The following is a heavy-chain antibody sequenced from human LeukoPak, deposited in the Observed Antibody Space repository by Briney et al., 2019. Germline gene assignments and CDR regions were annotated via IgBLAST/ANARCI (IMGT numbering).Heavy chain of an antibody. CDR2: INPNSGGT. Sequence: GASVKVSCKASGYTFTGYYMHWVRQAPGQGLEWMGWINPNSGGTNYAQKFQGRVTMTRDTSISTAYMELSRLRSDDTAVYYCARDLCVDGVRGSAGLSCWFDPWGQGTLVTVSS. J-gene: IGHJ5*02. CDR1: GYTFTGYY. D-gene: IGHD3-16*02. CDR3: ARDLCVDGVRGSAGLSCWFDP. V-gene: IGHV1-2*02.